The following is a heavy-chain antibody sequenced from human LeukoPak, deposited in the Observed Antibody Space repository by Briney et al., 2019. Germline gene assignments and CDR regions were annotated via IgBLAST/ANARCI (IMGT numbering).Heavy chain of an antibody. Sequence: SETLSLTCTVSGGSISSYYWSWIRQPPGKGLEWIGYIYYSGSTNYNPSLKSRVTISVDTSKNQFSLKLSSVTAADTAVYYCARVVRIAVAGFYYYYYMDVWGKGATVTVSS. CDR2: IYYSGST. CDR3: ARVVRIAVAGFYYYYYMDV. V-gene: IGHV4-59*01. CDR1: GGSISSYY. D-gene: IGHD6-19*01. J-gene: IGHJ6*03.